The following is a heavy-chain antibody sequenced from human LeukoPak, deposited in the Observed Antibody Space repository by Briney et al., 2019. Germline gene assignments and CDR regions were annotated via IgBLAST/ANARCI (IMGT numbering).Heavy chain of an antibody. CDR2: IKSDGSTT. Sequence: PGGSLRLSCAASGFTFSSYWMHWVRQAPGKGLVWVSRIKSDGSTTTYADSVKGRFTISRDNAKNTLYLQMNSLRAEDTAVYYCARDGSGNYYFDYWGQGTLVTVSS. D-gene: IGHD3-10*01. CDR3: ARDGSGNYYFDY. V-gene: IGHV3-74*01. J-gene: IGHJ4*02. CDR1: GFTFSSYW.